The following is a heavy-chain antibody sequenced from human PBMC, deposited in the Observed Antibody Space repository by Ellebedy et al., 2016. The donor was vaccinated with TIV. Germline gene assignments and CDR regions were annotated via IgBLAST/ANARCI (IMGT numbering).Heavy chain of an antibody. V-gene: IGHV3-7*03. J-gene: IGHJ6*02. CDR1: GPTFTNYW. Sequence: PGGSLRPSCALSGPTFTNYWISWARQAPGKGLEWVATIKQVVSEIHYVDSVKGRFTISRDNAKNSLYLQMNSLRVADTALDYCARDAYPYAMDVWGQGTTVTVSS. CDR3: ARDAYPYAMDV. D-gene: IGHD2-2*02. CDR2: IKQVVSEI.